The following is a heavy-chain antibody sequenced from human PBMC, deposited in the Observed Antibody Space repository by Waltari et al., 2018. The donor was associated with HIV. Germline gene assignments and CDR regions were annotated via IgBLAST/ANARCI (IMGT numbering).Heavy chain of an antibody. CDR3: GRPLRVGAYDF. CDR2: IFYSGST. CDR1: GDSISGRSYY. J-gene: IGHJ4*02. V-gene: IGHV4-39*01. Sequence: QVHLQESGPGLVKPSETLSLTCTVSGDSISGRSYYWGWIRQPPGAGLAWLASIFYSGSTSYNPSLRSRLILSVDTSKNQLTLKLASVTAADTAVYYCGRPLRVGAYDFWCQGILVTVSS. D-gene: IGHD1-26*01.